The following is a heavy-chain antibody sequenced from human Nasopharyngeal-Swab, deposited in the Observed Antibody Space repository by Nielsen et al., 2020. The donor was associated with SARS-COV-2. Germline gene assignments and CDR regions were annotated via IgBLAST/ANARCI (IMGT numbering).Heavy chain of an antibody. J-gene: IGHJ3*02. V-gene: IGHV3-21*01. CDR1: GFTFSSHS. CDR3: AKYSSATDAFDI. D-gene: IGHD6-19*01. CDR2: ISSSSSYI. Sequence: GGSLRLSCAASGFTFSSHSMNWVRQAPGKGLEWVSSISSSSSYIYYADSVKGRFTISRDNAKNSLYLQMNSLRAEDTAVYYCAKYSSATDAFDIWGQGTMVTVSS.